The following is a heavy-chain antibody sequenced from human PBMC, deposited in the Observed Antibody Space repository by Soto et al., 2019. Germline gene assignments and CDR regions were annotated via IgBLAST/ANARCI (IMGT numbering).Heavy chain of an antibody. CDR1: GGSISSGGYS. CDR3: ASEKLGYSSGWPRDYYYGMDV. CDR2: IYHSGST. D-gene: IGHD6-19*01. J-gene: IGHJ6*02. V-gene: IGHV4-30-2*01. Sequence: SETLSLTCAVSGGSISSGGYSWSWIRQPPGKGLEWIGYIYHSGSTYYNPSLKSRVTISVDRSKNQFSLKLSSVTAADTAVYYCASEKLGYSSGWPRDYYYGMDVWGQGTTVTVS.